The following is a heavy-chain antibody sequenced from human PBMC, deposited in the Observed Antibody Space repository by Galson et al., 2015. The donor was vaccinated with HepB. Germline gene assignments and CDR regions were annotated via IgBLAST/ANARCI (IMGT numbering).Heavy chain of an antibody. CDR1: GGTSSSYA. D-gene: IGHD6-6*01. J-gene: IGHJ4*02. Sequence: SVKVSCKASGGTSSSYAISWVRQAPGQGLEWMGGIIPIFGIANYAQKFQGRVTITADKSTSTVYMELSSLRSEDTAVYYCARVSDYSSSSFDYWGQGTLVTVSS. V-gene: IGHV1-69*10. CDR3: ARVSDYSSSSFDY. CDR2: IIPIFGIA.